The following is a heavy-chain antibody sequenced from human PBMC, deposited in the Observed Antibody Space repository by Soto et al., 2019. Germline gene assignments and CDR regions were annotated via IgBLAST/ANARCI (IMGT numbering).Heavy chain of an antibody. J-gene: IGHJ4*02. CDR2: IYYSGST. Sequence: SETLSLTCTVSGGSISSGGYYWSWIRQHLGKGLEWIGYIYYSGSTYYNPSLKSRVTISVDTSKNQFSLKLSSVTAADTAVYYCARHSFGLQYSSGWYHDYWGQGTLVTVSS. CDR3: ARHSFGLQYSSGWYHDY. V-gene: IGHV4-39*01. CDR1: GGSISSGGYY. D-gene: IGHD6-19*01.